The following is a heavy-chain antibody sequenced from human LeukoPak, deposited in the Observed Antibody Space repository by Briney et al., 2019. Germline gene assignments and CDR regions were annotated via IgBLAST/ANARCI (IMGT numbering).Heavy chain of an antibody. CDR2: ISSGSSTI. CDR1: GFTFSSYS. V-gene: IGHV3-48*04. J-gene: IGHJ6*04. D-gene: IGHD3-3*01. Sequence: GGSLRLSCAASGFTFSSYSMNWVRQAPGKGLEWVSYISSGSSTIYYADSVKGRFTISRDNAKNSLYLQMNSLRAEDTAVYYCARSSGFWSGYYDVWGKGTTVTVSS. CDR3: ARSSGFWSGYYDV.